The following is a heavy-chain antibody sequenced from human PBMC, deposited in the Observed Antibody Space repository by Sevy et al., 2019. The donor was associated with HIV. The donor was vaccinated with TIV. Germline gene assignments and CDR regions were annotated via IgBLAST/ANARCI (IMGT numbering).Heavy chain of an antibody. CDR1: GLNFDDYG. Sequence: GGSLRLTCAASGLNFDDYGMSWVRQAPGKGLEWVSAINWNGVGTSYADSVKGRFTISRDNAKNSLYVRMNSLRAEDTALYYCARERSCGGDCYYFDYWDQGTLVTVSS. CDR3: ARERSCGGDCYYFDY. V-gene: IGHV3-20*04. D-gene: IGHD2-21*02. CDR2: INWNGVGT. J-gene: IGHJ4*02.